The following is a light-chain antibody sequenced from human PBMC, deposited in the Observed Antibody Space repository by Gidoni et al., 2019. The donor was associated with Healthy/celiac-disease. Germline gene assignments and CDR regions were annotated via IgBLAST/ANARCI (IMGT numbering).Light chain of an antibody. V-gene: IGKV1-39*01. J-gene: IGKJ2*01. Sequence: DIQMTQSPSSLSASVGDRVTITCRASQSISSYFNWYQQKPGKAPKLLIYAASSLQSGVPSSFSGSGSWTAFTLPTSSLQPEDFATDYCQQSYSTPRATFGQGTKLEIK. CDR3: QQSYSTPRAT. CDR1: QSISSY. CDR2: AAS.